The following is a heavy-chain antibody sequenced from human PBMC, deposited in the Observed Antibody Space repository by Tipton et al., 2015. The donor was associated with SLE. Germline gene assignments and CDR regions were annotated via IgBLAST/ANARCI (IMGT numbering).Heavy chain of an antibody. CDR1: GFAFSSYW. CDR2: INSDGSST. V-gene: IGHV3-74*01. D-gene: IGHD1-26*01. CDR3: AREGRGGSSPNWFDP. Sequence: SLRLSCAASGFAFSSYWMHWVRQAPGKGLVWVSRINSDGSSTSYADSVKGRFTISRDNSKNTLYLQMNSLRAEDTAVYYCAREGRGGSSPNWFDPWGQGTLVTVSS. J-gene: IGHJ5*02.